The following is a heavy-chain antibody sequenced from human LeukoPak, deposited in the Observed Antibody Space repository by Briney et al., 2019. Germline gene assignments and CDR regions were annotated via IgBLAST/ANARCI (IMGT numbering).Heavy chain of an antibody. D-gene: IGHD2-15*01. Sequence: GASVKVSCKASGYTFTRYGISWVRQAPGQGLEWMGWISAYNGNTNYAQKLQGRVTMTTDTSTSTAYMELRSLRSDDTAVYYCARDLSGIVVVVAATQSYYYGMDVWGQGTTVTVSS. J-gene: IGHJ6*02. V-gene: IGHV1-18*01. CDR1: GYTFTRYG. CDR2: ISAYNGNT. CDR3: ARDLSGIVVVVAATQSYYYGMDV.